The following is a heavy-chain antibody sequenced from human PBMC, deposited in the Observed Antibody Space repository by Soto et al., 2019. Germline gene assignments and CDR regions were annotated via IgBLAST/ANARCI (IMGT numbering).Heavy chain of an antibody. Sequence: SETLSLTCAVSGGSISSGGYSWSWIRQPPGKGLECIGYFFLSGCTYYNPSLMFRVTISVDRSKNHFSLKLSSVTAADTAVYYCARGMTTVTTLDYWGQGTLVTVS. CDR2: FFLSGCT. D-gene: IGHD4-4*01. J-gene: IGHJ4*02. V-gene: IGHV4-30-2*01. CDR1: GGSISSGGYS. CDR3: ARGMTTVTTLDY.